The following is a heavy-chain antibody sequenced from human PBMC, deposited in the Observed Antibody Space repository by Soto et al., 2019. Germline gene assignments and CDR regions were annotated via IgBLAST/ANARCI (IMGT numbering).Heavy chain of an antibody. Sequence: GGSLRLSCAASGFTFSSYAMSWVRQAPGKGLEWVSAISGSGGSTYYADSVKGRFTISRDNSKNTLYLQMNSLRAEDTAVYYCAKLWGYDLYYYGMDVWGQGTTVTVSS. CDR3: AKLWGYDLYYYGMDV. J-gene: IGHJ6*02. V-gene: IGHV3-23*01. CDR1: GFTFSSYA. CDR2: ISGSGGST. D-gene: IGHD5-12*01.